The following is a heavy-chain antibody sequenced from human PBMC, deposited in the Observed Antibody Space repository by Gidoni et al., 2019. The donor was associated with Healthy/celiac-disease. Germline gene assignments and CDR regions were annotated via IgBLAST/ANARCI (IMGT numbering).Heavy chain of an antibody. Sequence: SYDGSNKYYADSVKGRFTISRDNSKNTLYLQMNSLRAEDTAVYYCAREAYSGSYWGGFDYWGQGTLVTVSS. D-gene: IGHD1-26*01. V-gene: IGHV3-30-3*01. J-gene: IGHJ4*02. CDR3: AREAYSGSYWGGFDY. CDR2: SYDGSNK.